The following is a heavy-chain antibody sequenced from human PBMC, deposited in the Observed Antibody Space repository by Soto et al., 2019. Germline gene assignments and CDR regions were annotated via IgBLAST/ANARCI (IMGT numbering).Heavy chain of an antibody. D-gene: IGHD3-16*01. J-gene: IGHJ3*02. V-gene: IGHV4-59*12. CDR3: ARLSGGAFDI. CDR2: IYYSGST. CDR1: GGSISSYY. Sequence: TSETLSLTCTVSGGSISSYYWSWIRQPPGKGLEWIGYIYYSGSTNYNPSLKSRVTISVDTSKNQFSLKLSSVTAADTAVYYCARLSGGAFDIWGQGTMVTV.